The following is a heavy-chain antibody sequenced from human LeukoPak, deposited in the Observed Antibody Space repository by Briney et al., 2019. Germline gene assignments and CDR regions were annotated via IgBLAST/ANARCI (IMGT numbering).Heavy chain of an antibody. CDR3: AKASSGTSSASSN. CDR2: ISSNTGGT. J-gene: IGHJ4*02. CDR1: GFTFSSYA. V-gene: IGHV3-23*01. D-gene: IGHD6-19*01. Sequence: PGGSLRLSCAAPGFTFSSYAMSWVRQAPGKGLEWVSVISSNTGGTYYADSVKGRFTISRDNSRNTLYLQMNSLRAEDTAIYYCAKASSGTSSASSNWGQGTLVTVSS.